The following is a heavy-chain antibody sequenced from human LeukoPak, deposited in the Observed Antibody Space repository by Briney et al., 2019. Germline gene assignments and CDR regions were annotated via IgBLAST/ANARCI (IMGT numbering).Heavy chain of an antibody. CDR1: GGSISTSSYY. D-gene: IGHD3-9*01. CDR3: ARVCAYYDILTGYYTLDWFDP. CDR2: IFYSGST. V-gene: IGHV4-39*07. J-gene: IGHJ5*02. Sequence: SETLSLTCTVSGGSISTSSYYWGWVRQPPGKGLEWIGNIFYSGSTYYIPSLKSRVTISLDTSRNQFSLKLSSVTAADTAVYYCARVCAYYDILTGYYTLDWFDPWGQGTLVTVSS.